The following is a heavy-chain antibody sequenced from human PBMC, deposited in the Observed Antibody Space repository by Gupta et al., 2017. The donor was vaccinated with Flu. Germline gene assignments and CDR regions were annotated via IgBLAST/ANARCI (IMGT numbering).Heavy chain of an antibody. Sequence: DGMHWVRQGPGKGLEWVAVISYDGSNKYYADSVKGRFTISRDNSKNTLYLQMNSRRAEDTAVDDWAKVLWELLTNNALESWGQGTRGTV. CDR2: ISYDGSNK. J-gene: IGHJ3*02. V-gene: IGHV3-30*18. CDR3: AKVLWELLTNNALES. D-gene: IGHD1-26*01. CDR1: DG.